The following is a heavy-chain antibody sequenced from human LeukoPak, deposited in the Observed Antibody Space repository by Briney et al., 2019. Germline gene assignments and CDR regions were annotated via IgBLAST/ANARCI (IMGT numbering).Heavy chain of an antibody. Sequence: GGSLRLSCAASGFTVSSNYMSWVRQAPGKGLEWVSVIYSGGSTYYADSVKGRFTISRDNSKNMVYLQMNSLRAGDTAVYYCARGAITAARPLDYWGQGTLVTVSS. CDR3: ARGAITAARPLDY. D-gene: IGHD6-6*01. CDR2: IYSGGST. J-gene: IGHJ4*02. V-gene: IGHV3-53*01. CDR1: GFTVSSNY.